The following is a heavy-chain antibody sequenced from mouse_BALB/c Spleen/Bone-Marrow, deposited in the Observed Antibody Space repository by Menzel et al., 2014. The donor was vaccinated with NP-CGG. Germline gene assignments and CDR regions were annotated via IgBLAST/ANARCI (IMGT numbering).Heavy chain of an antibody. Sequence: QVQLKQSGPGLVAPSQSLSITCTVSGLSLSRYSVHWVRQPPGEGLEWLGVIWGGGNTDYNSALKSRLSITKDNSKSQVFLKMNSLQTDDTAMYYCARFITTGTMDCWGQGTSVTVSS. J-gene: IGHJ4*01. D-gene: IGHD1-1*01. CDR2: IWGGGNT. CDR3: ARFITTGTMDC. V-gene: IGHV2-6-4*01. CDR1: GLSLSRYS.